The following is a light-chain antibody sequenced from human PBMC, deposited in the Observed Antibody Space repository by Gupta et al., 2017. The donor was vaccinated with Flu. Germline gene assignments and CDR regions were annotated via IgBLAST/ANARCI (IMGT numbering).Light chain of an antibody. Sequence: EIVLTQSPATLSLSPGERATLPCRASQSVGTYLAWYQQKPGQTPRLLIYDASNRATGIPARFSGSGSGTDFSLTISSREPEDFAVYYCQKHGHWPPYTFGQGTKLEI. CDR2: DAS. CDR1: QSVGTY. CDR3: QKHGHWPPYT. V-gene: IGKV3-11*01. J-gene: IGKJ2*01.